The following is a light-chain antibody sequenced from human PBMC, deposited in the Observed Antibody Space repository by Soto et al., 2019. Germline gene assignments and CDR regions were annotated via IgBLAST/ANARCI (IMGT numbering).Light chain of an antibody. CDR2: DAS. CDR3: KQYYRSSIT. CDR1: QSLNNY. V-gene: IGKV1-5*01. J-gene: IGKJ5*01. Sequence: DIQMTQSPSTLSASVGDRVTITCRASQSLNNYLAWYQQKPGKAPKLLIYDASTLERGVQSRFSGTGSGTEFTLTIRSLQPDDFATYYCKQYYRSSITFGQGTRLENK.